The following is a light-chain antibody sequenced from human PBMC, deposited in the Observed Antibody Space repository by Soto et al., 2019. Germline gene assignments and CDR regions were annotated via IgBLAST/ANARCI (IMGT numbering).Light chain of an antibody. CDR2: GAS. J-gene: IGKJ1*01. CDR3: QQYGSSPPT. V-gene: IGKV3-20*01. Sequence: EIVLTQSPVTLSLSPGERATLSCRASRSVSNNYLAWYQQKPGQAPRLLIYGASSRATGIPDRFSGSGSGTDFTLTISRLEPEDFAVYYCQQYGSSPPTFGQGTKVDI. CDR1: RSVSNNY.